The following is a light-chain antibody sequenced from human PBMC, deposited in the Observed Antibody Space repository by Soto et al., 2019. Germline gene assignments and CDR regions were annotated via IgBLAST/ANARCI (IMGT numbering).Light chain of an antibody. V-gene: IGLV1-44*01. CDR3: AAWDDSLNVYV. Sequence: QSVLTQPPSASGTLGQRVTISCSGSNSNIGSNTVNWYQQVPGTAPKLLIYSNNQRPSGVPDRFSGSKSGTSVSLAISGLQSEDEADYYCAAWDDSLNVYVFGTGTKLTVL. J-gene: IGLJ1*01. CDR1: NSNIGSNT. CDR2: SNN.